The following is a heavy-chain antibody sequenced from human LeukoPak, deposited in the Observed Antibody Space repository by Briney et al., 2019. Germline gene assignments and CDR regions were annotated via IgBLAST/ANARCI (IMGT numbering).Heavy chain of an antibody. Sequence: VASVKVSCKASGYTFTSYGISWVRQAPGQGLEWMGWISAYNGNTNYAQKLQGRVTMTTDTSTSTAYMELSSLRSEDTAVYYCARDGSGSYKDAFDIWGQGTMVTVSS. CDR2: ISAYNGNT. D-gene: IGHD3-10*01. CDR1: GYTFTSYG. CDR3: ARDGSGSYKDAFDI. J-gene: IGHJ3*02. V-gene: IGHV1-18*01.